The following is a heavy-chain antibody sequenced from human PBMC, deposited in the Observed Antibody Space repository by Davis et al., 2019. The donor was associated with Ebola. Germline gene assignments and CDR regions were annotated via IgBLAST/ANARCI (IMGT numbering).Heavy chain of an antibody. D-gene: IGHD2-2*01. Sequence: AASVQVSCKASGYTFTSYGISWVRQAPGQGLEWMGWISAYNGNTNYAQKLQGRVTMTTDTSTSTAYMELRSLRSDDTAVYYCARGGYCSSTSCYSYYYYYGMDVWGKGTTVTVSS. CDR1: GYTFTSYG. V-gene: IGHV1-18*01. CDR2: ISAYNGNT. J-gene: IGHJ6*04. CDR3: ARGGYCSSTSCYSYYYYYGMDV.